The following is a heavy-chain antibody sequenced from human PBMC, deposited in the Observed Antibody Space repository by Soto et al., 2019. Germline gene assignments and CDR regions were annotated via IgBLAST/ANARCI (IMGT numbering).Heavy chain of an antibody. J-gene: IGHJ6*03. V-gene: IGHV3-23*01. CDR1: GFTFSSYA. CDR3: AKSGDFDWLSPPMDV. CDR2: ISGSGGST. Sequence: GGSLRLCCAASGFTFSSYAMSWVRQAPGKGLEWVSAISGSGGSTYYADSVKGRFTISRDNSKNTLYLQMNSLRAEDTAVYYCAKSGDFDWLSPPMDVWGKGTTVTVSS. D-gene: IGHD3-9*01.